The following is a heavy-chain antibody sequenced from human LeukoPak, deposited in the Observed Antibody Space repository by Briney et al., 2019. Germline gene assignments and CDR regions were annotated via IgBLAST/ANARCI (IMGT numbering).Heavy chain of an antibody. CDR1: GFTVSSNY. D-gene: IGHD3-16*02. CDR2: IYSSGDA. J-gene: IGHJ4*02. V-gene: IGHV3-66*01. Sequence: GGSLRLSCAVFGFTVSSNYMSWVRQAPGKGLEWVSIIYSSGDAYYANSLKDRFTISRDSSKNMVYLQMNSLTVEDTAVYYCARAPLITFGGVIVIRGFDYWGQGTLVTVSS. CDR3: ARAPLITFGGVIVIRGFDY.